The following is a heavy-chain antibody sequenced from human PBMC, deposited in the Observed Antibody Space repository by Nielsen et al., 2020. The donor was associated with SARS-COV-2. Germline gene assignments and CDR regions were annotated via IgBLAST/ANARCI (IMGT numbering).Heavy chain of an antibody. CDR2: ISSSSSYT. J-gene: IGHJ2*01. D-gene: IGHD1-1*01. CDR1: GLTFSDYY. Sequence: GGSLRLSCAASGLTFSDYYMSWIRQAPGKGLEWVSYISSSSSYTNYADSVKGRFTISRDNAKNSLYLQMNSLRAEDTAVYYCARDPTTGTHWYFDLWGRGTLVTVSS. V-gene: IGHV3-11*06. CDR3: ARDPTTGTHWYFDL.